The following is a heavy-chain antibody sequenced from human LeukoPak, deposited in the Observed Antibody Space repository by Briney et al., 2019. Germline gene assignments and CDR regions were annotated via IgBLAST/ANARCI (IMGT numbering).Heavy chain of an antibody. CDR3: AGNYGSWTGLNY. CDR1: GFTFSGSA. V-gene: IGHV3-73*01. CDR2: IGNKVSNYAT. Sequence: GGSLKLSCAASGFTFSGSAMHWVRQASGKGLEWVGHIGNKVSNYATEYVASLRGRFTISRDDSKDTAYLQVNSLKTEDTAVYYCAGNYGSWTGLNYWGQGTLVTVSS. D-gene: IGHD1-14*01. J-gene: IGHJ4*02.